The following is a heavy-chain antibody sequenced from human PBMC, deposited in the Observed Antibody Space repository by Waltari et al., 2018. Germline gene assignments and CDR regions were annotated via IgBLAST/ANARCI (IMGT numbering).Heavy chain of an antibody. CDR2: ISPILGIA. V-gene: IGHV1-69*09. J-gene: IGHJ4*02. Sequence: QVQLVQSGAEVKKPGSSVKVSCKASGGTFSSYAISWVRQAPGQGLEWMGRISPILGIANYAQKFQGRVTITADKSTSTAYMELSSLRSEDTAMYYCARDMSSSFYYWGQGTLVTVSS. CDR3: ARDMSSSFYY. CDR1: GGTFSSYA. D-gene: IGHD6-13*01.